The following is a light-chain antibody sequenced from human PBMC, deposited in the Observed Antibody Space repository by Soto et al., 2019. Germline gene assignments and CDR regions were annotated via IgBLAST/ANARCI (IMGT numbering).Light chain of an antibody. J-gene: IGKJ4*01. CDR2: AAS. CDR1: QGISSY. Sequence: AIRMTQSPSSFSASTGDRVTITCRARQGISSYLAWYQQKPGKAPKLLIYAASTLQSGVPSRFSGCGSGTDFTLTISCLQSEDFATYYCQQYYSYPLTFGGGTKVEIK. CDR3: QQYYSYPLT. V-gene: IGKV1-8*01.